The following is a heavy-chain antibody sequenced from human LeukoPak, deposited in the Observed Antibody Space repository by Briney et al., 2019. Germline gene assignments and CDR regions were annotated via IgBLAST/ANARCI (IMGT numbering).Heavy chain of an antibody. Sequence: PSETLSLTCAVYGGSFSGYYWSWIRQPPGKGLEWIGEINHSGSTNYNPSLKSRVTISVDTSKNQFSLKLSSVTAADTAVYYCARDRGYDWGDYYYYYYMDVWGKGTTVTVSS. D-gene: IGHD5-12*01. J-gene: IGHJ6*03. V-gene: IGHV4-34*01. CDR1: GGSFSGYY. CDR3: ARDRGYDWGDYYYYYYMDV. CDR2: INHSGST.